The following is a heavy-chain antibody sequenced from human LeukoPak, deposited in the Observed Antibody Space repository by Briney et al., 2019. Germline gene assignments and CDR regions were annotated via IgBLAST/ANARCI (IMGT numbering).Heavy chain of an antibody. Sequence: SETLSLTCTVSGGSISSSSYYWSWIRQPPGKGLEWIGYIYYSGSTNYNPSLKSRVTISVDTSKNQFSLKLSSVTAADTAVYYCARETGDSSVENWFDPWGQGTLVTVSS. CDR2: IYYSGST. CDR3: ARETGDSSVENWFDP. J-gene: IGHJ5*02. D-gene: IGHD3-22*01. V-gene: IGHV4-61*01. CDR1: GGSISSSSYY.